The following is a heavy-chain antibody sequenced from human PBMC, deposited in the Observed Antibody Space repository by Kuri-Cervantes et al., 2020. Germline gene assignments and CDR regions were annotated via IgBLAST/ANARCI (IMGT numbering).Heavy chain of an antibody. CDR2: ISWNGGPL. D-gene: IGHD6-13*01. CDR1: GFTFDDYA. CDR3: ARDVAAGKRGFSL. V-gene: IGHV3-9*01. Sequence: SLKISRAASGFTFDDYAMHWVRQAPGKGLEWVSGISWNGGPLGYADSVKGRFTISRDNAKNSLYLHMNSLRADDTALYYCARDVAAGKRGFSLWGQGTLVTVSS. J-gene: IGHJ4*02.